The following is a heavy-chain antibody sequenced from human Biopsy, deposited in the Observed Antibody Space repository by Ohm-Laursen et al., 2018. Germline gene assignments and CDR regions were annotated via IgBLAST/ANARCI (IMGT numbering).Heavy chain of an antibody. CDR2: MYNRGST. CDR1: AASVSGGTFY. V-gene: IGHV4-61*01. CDR3: ARVEDCSGDNCPRLAFDL. J-gene: IGHJ3*01. Sequence: SQTLSLTCTVSAASVSGGTFYWSRVPQPPRKGLEGIGYMYNRGSTNYSPSLNSRVTILLDTSKNQFSLKLSSVTVADTAVYYCARVEDCSGDNCPRLAFDLWGQGTTVIVSS. D-gene: IGHD2-15*01.